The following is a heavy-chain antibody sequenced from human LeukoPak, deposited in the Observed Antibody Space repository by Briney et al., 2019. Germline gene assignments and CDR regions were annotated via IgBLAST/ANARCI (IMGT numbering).Heavy chain of an antibody. CDR3: TTYPSIVGAMKGWFDP. J-gene: IGHJ5*02. D-gene: IGHD1-26*01. CDR2: MSHSGST. V-gene: IGHV4-34*08. CDR1: GGTFSGYY. Sequence: SETLSLTCAVYGGTFSGYYWDGIRQPPGKGREWIGEMSHSGSTNYNPSLKSRVTISVDTSKNQFSLKLSSVTAAYTAVYYCTTYPSIVGAMKGWFDPWGQGTLVTVSS.